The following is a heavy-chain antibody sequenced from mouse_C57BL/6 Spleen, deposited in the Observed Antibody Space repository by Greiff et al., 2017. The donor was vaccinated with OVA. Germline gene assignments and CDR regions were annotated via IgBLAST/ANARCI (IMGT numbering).Heavy chain of an antibody. Sequence: QVQLQQSGAELVRPGTSVKVSCKASEYAFTNYLIEWVKQRPGQGLEWIGVINPGSGGTNYNEKFKGKATLTADKSSSTAYMQLSSLTSEDSAVYFCARDYYSNYGYFDVWGTGTTVTVSS. CDR2: INPGSGGT. J-gene: IGHJ1*03. CDR3: ARDYYSNYGYFDV. CDR1: EYAFTNYL. V-gene: IGHV1-54*01. D-gene: IGHD2-5*01.